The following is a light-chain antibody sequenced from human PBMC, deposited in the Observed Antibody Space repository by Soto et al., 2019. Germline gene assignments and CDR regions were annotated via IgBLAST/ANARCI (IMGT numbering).Light chain of an antibody. CDR3: GGWDDSLSGPV. CDR1: SFNIKNNY. CDR2: RNN. J-gene: IGLJ2*01. Sequence: QSVLTQPPSVSAAPGQKVTIFCSGSSFNIKNNYVYWYRQFPGTAPKLLIQRNNQRPSGVPARFSGSKSGTSASLAISGLRSEDEADYYCGGWDDSLSGPVFGGGTKLTVL. V-gene: IGLV1-47*01.